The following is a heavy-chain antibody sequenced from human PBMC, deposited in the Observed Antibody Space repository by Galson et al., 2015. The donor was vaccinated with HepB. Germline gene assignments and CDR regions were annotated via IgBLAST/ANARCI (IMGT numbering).Heavy chain of an antibody. CDR1: GGTFSSYA. Sequence: SCKASGGTFSSYAISWVRQAPGQGLEWMGGIIPIFGTANYTQKFQGRVTITADESTSTAYMELSSLRSEDTAVYYCATMEGVRGVIPSSNWGQGTLVTVSS. V-gene: IGHV1-69*01. CDR2: IIPIFGTA. CDR3: ATMEGVRGVIPSSN. J-gene: IGHJ4*02. D-gene: IGHD3-10*01.